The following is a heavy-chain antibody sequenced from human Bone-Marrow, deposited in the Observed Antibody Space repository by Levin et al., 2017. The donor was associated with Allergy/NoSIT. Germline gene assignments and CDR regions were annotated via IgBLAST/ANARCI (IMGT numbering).Heavy chain of an antibody. D-gene: IGHD1-26*01. V-gene: IGHV3-74*01. CDR2: INGDGIIT. CDR1: GFTFSSYW. CDR3: ARQYGSYYDNWFDP. J-gene: IGHJ5*02. Sequence: TGGSLRLSCAASGFTFSSYWMFWVRQSPEKGLVWVSRINGDGIITSYADSVKGRFTISRDNAKNTLYMEMNSLRAEDTALYYCARQYGSYYDNWFDPWGQGTLVTVSS.